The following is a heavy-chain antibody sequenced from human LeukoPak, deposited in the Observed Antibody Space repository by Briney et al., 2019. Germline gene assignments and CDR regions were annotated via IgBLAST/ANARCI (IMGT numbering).Heavy chain of an antibody. CDR3: ARDGITPGAFDI. J-gene: IGHJ3*02. CDR1: GFTFSSYE. V-gene: IGHV3-48*03. Sequence: GGSLRLSCAASGFTFSSYEMNWVRQAPGKGLEWVSYISSSGSTIYYADSVKGRFTISRDNAKNSLYLQMNSLRAEDTAVYYYARDGITPGAFDIWGQGTMVTVSS. D-gene: IGHD4-23*01. CDR2: ISSSGSTI.